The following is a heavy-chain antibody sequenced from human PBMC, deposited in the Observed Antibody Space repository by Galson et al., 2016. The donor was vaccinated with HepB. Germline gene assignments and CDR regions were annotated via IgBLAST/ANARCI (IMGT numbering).Heavy chain of an antibody. Sequence: SLRLSCAASGFAFSSHWMHWVRQAPGKGLVWVSRINSDGTTSNYADSVKGRFTISRDHAKNTQYLQMDSLRAEDTAVYYCVRDHSVVPATAYNWFDPWGQGTLVTVSS. J-gene: IGHJ5*02. CDR2: INSDGTTS. V-gene: IGHV3-74*01. CDR3: VRDHSVVPATAYNWFDP. D-gene: IGHD2-2*01. CDR1: GFAFSSHW.